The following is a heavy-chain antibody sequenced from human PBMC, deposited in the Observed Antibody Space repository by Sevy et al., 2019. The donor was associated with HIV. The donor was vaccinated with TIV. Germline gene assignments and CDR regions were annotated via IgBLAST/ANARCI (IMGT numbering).Heavy chain of an antibody. V-gene: IGHV4-59*01. CDR3: ARSLGTSSAGYGMDV. Sequence: SETLSLTCNVSGASISNDYWSWIWQPPGKGLEWIGFTYNRGSTKYNPSLKSRVTISVDTSKNEFSLRLSSVTAADTAVYYCARSLGTSSAGYGMDVWGQGTRVTVSS. CDR2: TYNRGST. J-gene: IGHJ6*02. CDR1: GASISNDY. D-gene: IGHD6-6*01.